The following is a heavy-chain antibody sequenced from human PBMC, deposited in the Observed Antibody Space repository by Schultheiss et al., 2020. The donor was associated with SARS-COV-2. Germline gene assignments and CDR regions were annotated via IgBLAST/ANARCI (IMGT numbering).Heavy chain of an antibody. Sequence: GSLRLSCAASGFTFSSYAMSWVRQAPGKGLEWIGSIYYSGSTYYNPSLKSRVTISVDTSKNQFSLKLSSVTAADTAVYYCARGHIGYSSSWYYFDYWGQGTLVTVSS. CDR1: GFTFSSYA. J-gene: IGHJ4*02. V-gene: IGHV4-39*07. CDR3: ARGHIGYSSSWYYFDY. CDR2: IYYSGST. D-gene: IGHD6-13*01.